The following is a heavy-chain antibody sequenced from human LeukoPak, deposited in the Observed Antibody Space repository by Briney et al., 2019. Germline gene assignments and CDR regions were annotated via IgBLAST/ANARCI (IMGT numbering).Heavy chain of an antibody. J-gene: IGHJ6*02. CDR1: GGSFSGYY. Sequence: TSETLSLTCAAYGGSFSGYYWSWIRQPPGKGLEWIGEINHGGSTNYNPSLKSRVTISVDTSKNQFSLKLSSVTAADTAVYYCARNPYYSPYYYYGMDVWGQGTTVTVSS. D-gene: IGHD3-10*01. V-gene: IGHV4-34*01. CDR3: ARNPYYSPYYYYGMDV. CDR2: INHGGST.